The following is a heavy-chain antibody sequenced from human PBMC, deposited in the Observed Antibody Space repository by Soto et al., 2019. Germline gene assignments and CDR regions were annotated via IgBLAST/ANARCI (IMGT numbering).Heavy chain of an antibody. V-gene: IGHV3-48*03. CDR2: INTAGSTK. Sequence: GGSLRLSCAASGFTFSNFEMHWVRQAPGKGLEWVSYINTAGSTKYYAESVKGRFTISRDNARNSLFLQMNSLRAEDTAVYYCARAECSSPDCLTAYYSYGLDVWGQGSTVTVPS. J-gene: IGHJ6*02. D-gene: IGHD3-9*01. CDR1: GFTFSNFE. CDR3: ARAECSSPDCLTAYYSYGLDV.